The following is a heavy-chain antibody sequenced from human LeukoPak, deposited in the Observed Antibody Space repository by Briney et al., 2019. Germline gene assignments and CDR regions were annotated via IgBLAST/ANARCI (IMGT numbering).Heavy chain of an antibody. V-gene: IGHV1-8*03. J-gene: IGHJ4*02. Sequence: ASVKVSCKASGYTFTSYDINWVRQATGQGLEWMGWMNPNSGNTGYAQKFQGRVTITRNTSIITAYMELSSLRSEDTAVYYCAVVGECCSSTSCYNRFDYWGQGTLVTVSS. CDR2: MNPNSGNT. CDR1: GYTFTSYD. D-gene: IGHD2-2*02. CDR3: AVVGECCSSTSCYNRFDY.